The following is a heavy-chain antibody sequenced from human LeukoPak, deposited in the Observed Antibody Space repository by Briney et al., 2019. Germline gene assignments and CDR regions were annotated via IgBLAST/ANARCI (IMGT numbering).Heavy chain of an antibody. D-gene: IGHD2-2*01. J-gene: IGHJ1*01. Sequence: GGSLRLSCAASGFTFSSYAMHWVRQAPGKGLEWVAVISYDGSNKYYADSVKGRFTISRDNSKNTLYLQMNSLRAEDTAVYYCARADCSSTSCYHAEYFQHWGQGTLVTVSS. CDR1: GFTFSSYA. V-gene: IGHV3-30-3*01. CDR3: ARADCSSTSCYHAEYFQH. CDR2: ISYDGSNK.